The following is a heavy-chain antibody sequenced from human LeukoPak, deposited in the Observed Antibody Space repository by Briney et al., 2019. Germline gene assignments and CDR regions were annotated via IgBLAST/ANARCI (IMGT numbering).Heavy chain of an antibody. J-gene: IGHJ3*02. Sequence: GGSLRLSCAASGFTFSSYSMNWVRQAPGKGLEWVSSISSSSSYIYYADSVEGRFTISRDNAKNSLYLQMNSLRAEDTAVYYCARDRREVGDAFDIWGQGTMVTVSS. CDR2: ISSSSSYI. D-gene: IGHD1-26*01. CDR1: GFTFSSYS. V-gene: IGHV3-21*01. CDR3: ARDRREVGDAFDI.